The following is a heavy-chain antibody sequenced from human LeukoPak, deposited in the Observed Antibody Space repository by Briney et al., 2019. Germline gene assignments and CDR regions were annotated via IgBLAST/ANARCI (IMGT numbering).Heavy chain of an antibody. Sequence: GGSLRLSCAASGFTVSTNYMTWVRQAPGKGLEWVSFIYSGGSTYYADSVKGRFTISRDNSKNTLYLQMNSLRAEDTAVYYCARQIGGGWSFDYWGQGTLVTVSS. J-gene: IGHJ4*02. CDR3: ARQIGGGWSFDY. CDR1: GFTVSTNY. V-gene: IGHV3-66*04. D-gene: IGHD6-19*01. CDR2: IYSGGST.